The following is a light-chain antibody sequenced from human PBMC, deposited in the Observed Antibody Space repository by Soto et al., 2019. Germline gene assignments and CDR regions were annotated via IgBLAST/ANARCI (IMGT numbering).Light chain of an antibody. J-gene: IGKJ1*01. CDR2: QAS. V-gene: IGKV1-5*03. CDR3: LQYQSYWT. CDR1: QSISRQ. Sequence: DIQMTQSPSTLSASVGDRVSITCRASQSISRQLAWYQQKPGQAPNLLIYQASNLETGVPSRFTGSGSGTAFTLTISSLQPDDLATYYWLQYQSYWTFGQGTKVEVK.